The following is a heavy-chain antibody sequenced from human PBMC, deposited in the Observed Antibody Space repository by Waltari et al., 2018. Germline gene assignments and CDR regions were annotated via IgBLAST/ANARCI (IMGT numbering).Heavy chain of an antibody. CDR3: ATPGPGWSFDY. CDR1: GFTFSSYS. J-gene: IGHJ4*02. CDR2: ISSSSSYI. V-gene: IGHV3-21*01. Sequence: EVQLVESGGGLVKPGGSLRLSCAASGFTFSSYSMNWVRQAPGKGLGWASSISSSSSYIYYADSVKGRFTISRDNAKNSLYLQMNSLRAEDTAVYYCATPGPGWSFDYWGQGTLVTVSS. D-gene: IGHD6-19*01.